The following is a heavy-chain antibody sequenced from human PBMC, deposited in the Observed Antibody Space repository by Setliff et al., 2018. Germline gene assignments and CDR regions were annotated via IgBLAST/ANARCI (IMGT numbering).Heavy chain of an antibody. D-gene: IGHD1-26*01. CDR1: VLTFDTYG. CDR2: MRYDGNQ. CDR3: AKDLGANTNHD. J-gene: IGHJ4*02. Sequence: GGSLRLSCAASVLTFDTYGMYWVRQAPGKGLEWVSFMRYDGNQYYTDSVRGRFTISRDTSKNTLFLQMNSLRAEDTAVYYCAKDLGANTNHDWGQGTLVTVSS. V-gene: IGHV3-30*02.